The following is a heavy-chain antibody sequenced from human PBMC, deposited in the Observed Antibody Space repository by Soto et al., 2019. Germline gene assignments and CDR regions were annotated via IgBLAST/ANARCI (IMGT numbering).Heavy chain of an antibody. CDR1: GYSFTSYW. Sequence: PGESLKISCKGSGYSFTSYWIGWVRQMPGKGLEWMGIIYPGDSDPRYSPSFQGQVTISADKSISTAYLQWSSLKASDTAMYYCARVYNWNYDYYYYYYMDVWGKGTMVTVSS. V-gene: IGHV5-51*01. J-gene: IGHJ6*03. D-gene: IGHD1-7*01. CDR2: IYPGDSDP. CDR3: ARVYNWNYDYYYYYYMDV.